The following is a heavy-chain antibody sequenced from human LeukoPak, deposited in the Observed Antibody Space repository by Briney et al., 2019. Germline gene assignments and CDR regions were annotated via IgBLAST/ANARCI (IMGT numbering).Heavy chain of an antibody. J-gene: IGHJ3*02. D-gene: IGHD6-13*01. CDR1: GFTFSSYA. Sequence: GGSLRLSCAASGFTFSSYAMHWVRQAPGKGLEWVAVISYDGSNKYYADSVKGRFTISRDNSKNTLYLQMNSLRAEDTAVYYCARDRGIAAAEAFDIWGQGTMVTVSS. CDR2: ISYDGSNK. CDR3: ARDRGIAAAEAFDI. V-gene: IGHV3-30-3*01.